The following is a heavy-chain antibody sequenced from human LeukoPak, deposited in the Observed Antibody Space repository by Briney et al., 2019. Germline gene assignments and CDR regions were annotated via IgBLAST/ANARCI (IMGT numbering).Heavy chain of an antibody. CDR2: IKQDGSEK. CDR3: AKDLSKYYYDSREEDYYYGMDV. V-gene: IGHV3-7*03. CDR1: GFTFSSYA. D-gene: IGHD3-22*01. J-gene: IGHJ6*02. Sequence: PGGSLRLSCAASGFTFSSYAMSWVRQAPGKGLEWVANIKQDGSEKYYVDSLKGRFTISRDNAKNSLYLQMNSLRAEDTALYYCAKDLSKYYYDSREEDYYYGMDVWGQGTLVTVSS.